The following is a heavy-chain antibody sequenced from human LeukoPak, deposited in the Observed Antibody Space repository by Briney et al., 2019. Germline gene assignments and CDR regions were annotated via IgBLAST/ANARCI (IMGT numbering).Heavy chain of an antibody. CDR3: ARDTPPLSYYYYGMDV. J-gene: IGHJ6*02. V-gene: IGHV3-7*01. Sequence: GGSLRLSCAASGFTFSSYWMSWVRQAPGKGLEWVANIKQDGSEKYYVDSVKGRFTISRDNPKNSLYLQMNSLRAEDTAVYYCARDTPPLSYYYYGMDVWGQGTTVTVSS. CDR1: GFTFSSYW. CDR2: IKQDGSEK.